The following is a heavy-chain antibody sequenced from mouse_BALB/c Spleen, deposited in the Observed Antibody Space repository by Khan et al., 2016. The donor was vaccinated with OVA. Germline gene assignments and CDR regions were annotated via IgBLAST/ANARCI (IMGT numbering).Heavy chain of an antibody. V-gene: IGHV2-9*02. J-gene: IGHJ2*01. Sequence: QVQLKHSGPGLVAPSQSLSITCTVSGFSLTSYGVHWVRQPPEKGLEWLGVIWAGGSTTYNSALMSRLSISKDNTKCQVFLKMNSLQTDDRARYYCGRLEDLWGQGTTLTVSS. CDR1: GFSLTSYG. CDR2: IWAGGST. CDR3: GRLEDL.